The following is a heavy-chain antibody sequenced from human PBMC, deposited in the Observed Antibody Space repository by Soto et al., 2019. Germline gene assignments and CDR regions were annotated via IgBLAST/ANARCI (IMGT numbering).Heavy chain of an antibody. CDR2: IYYSGST. V-gene: IGHV4-61*01. J-gene: IGHJ4*02. CDR1: GGSVSSGSYY. CDR3: ARDRANIAARSFDY. D-gene: IGHD6-6*01. Sequence: QVQLQESGPGLVKPSETLSLTCTVSGGSVSSGSYYWSWIRQPPGKGLEWIGYIYYSGSTNYNPSLKSRVTISVDTSKNQCSLKMSSVTAADTAVYYCARDRANIAARSFDYWGQGTLVTVSS.